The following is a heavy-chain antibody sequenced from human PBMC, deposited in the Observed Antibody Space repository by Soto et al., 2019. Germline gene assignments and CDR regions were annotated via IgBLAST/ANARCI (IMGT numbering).Heavy chain of an antibody. CDR3: ARLQAVAGTGDWFDP. D-gene: IGHD6-19*01. CDR2: IHYSGST. V-gene: IGHV4-59*08. Sequence: QVQLQESGPGLVKPSETLSLTCTVSGGSISPYYWSWIRQSPGKGLEWIGYIHYSGSTNYHPSLMSRVTISVDTSKKQFSLKLRFVTAADTAVYYCARLQAVAGTGDWFDPWGQGTLVTVST. J-gene: IGHJ5*02. CDR1: GGSISPYY.